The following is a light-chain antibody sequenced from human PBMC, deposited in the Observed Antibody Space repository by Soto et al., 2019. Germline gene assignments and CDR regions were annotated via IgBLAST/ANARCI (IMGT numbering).Light chain of an antibody. J-gene: IGLJ2*01. CDR3: SSYAGSNNYVV. CDR2: EVS. CDR1: SSDVGGYNY. V-gene: IGLV2-8*01. Sequence: QSVLTQPPSASGSPGQSVTISCTGTSSDVGGYNYVSWYQQHPGKAPKLMIYEVSKRPSGVPDRFSGSRSGNTASLTVSGLQADDEGDYYCSSYAGSNNYVVFGGGTKHTVL.